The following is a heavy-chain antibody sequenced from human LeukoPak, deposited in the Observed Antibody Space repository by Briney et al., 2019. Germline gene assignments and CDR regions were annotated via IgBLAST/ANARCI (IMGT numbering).Heavy chain of an antibody. CDR2: IKQDGSEK. CDR3: ARAWVGAAYFDY. J-gene: IGHJ4*02. Sequence: PGGSLRLPCAASGFTFGDTWMNWVRQVPGQGLEWVANIKQDGSEKFYVASVKGRFTISRDNAKNSLYLQMNSLRAEDTAVYYCARAWVGAAYFDYWGQGTLVTVSS. D-gene: IGHD2-15*01. V-gene: IGHV3-7*04. CDR1: GFTFGDTW.